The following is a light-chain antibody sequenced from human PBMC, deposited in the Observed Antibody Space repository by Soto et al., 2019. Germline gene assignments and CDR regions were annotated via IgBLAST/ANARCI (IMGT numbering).Light chain of an antibody. J-gene: IGLJ1*01. Sequence: QSLLAQPASVSGSRGQSITISCTGTSSDIGRYNYVSWFQQHPGKVPKLIIYDVSNWPSGVSDRFSGSKSGNTASLTISGLHSEDEADYYCSSFTSSSTFVFGTGTKVTVL. V-gene: IGLV2-14*03. CDR2: DVS. CDR1: SSDIGRYNY. CDR3: SSFTSSSTFV.